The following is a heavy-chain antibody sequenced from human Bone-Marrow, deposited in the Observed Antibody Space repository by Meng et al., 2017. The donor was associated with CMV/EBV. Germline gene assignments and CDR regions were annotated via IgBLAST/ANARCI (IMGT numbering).Heavy chain of an antibody. Sequence: ASVKVSCKASGYTFTGYYMHWVRQAPGQGLEWMGWINPNSGGTNYAQKFQGRVTMTRDMSIGTAYMELRRLRSDDTAVYYCARSRVTLRSNPVGWVDPWGQGTLVTVSS. CDR2: INPNSGGT. D-gene: IGHD3-3*01. CDR1: GYTFTGYY. J-gene: IGHJ5*02. CDR3: ARSRVTLRSNPVGWVDP. V-gene: IGHV1-2*02.